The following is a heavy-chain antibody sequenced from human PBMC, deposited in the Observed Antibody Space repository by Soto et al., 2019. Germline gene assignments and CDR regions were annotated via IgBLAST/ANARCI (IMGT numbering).Heavy chain of an antibody. CDR3: ARGAEHQLLSRDYFYGMDV. D-gene: IGHD1-1*01. CDR2: ISFEGNTQ. J-gene: IGHJ6*02. Sequence: QVQLVESGGGVVQPGRSLRLSCAASGFTLSRYGMHWVRQAAGKGLEWVAVISFEGNTQYYADSVKGRFTISRDNSKDTLDLQIHSLRPDDTAVYYCARGAEHQLLSRDYFYGMDVWGQGTTVYVSS. V-gene: IGHV3-30*05. CDR1: GFTLSRYG.